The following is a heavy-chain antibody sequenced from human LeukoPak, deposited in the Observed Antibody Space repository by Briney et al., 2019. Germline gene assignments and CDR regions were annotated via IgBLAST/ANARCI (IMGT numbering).Heavy chain of an antibody. V-gene: IGHV3-74*01. J-gene: IGHJ4*02. CDR3: AKDLRSSSWYDY. Sequence: GGSLRLSCAASGVIFSNYWMHWVRQAPGKGLVWVSRINRDGSSTSYADSVKGRFTISRDNAKNTLYLQMNSLRAEDTAVYYCAKDLRSSSWYDYWGQGTLVTVSS. CDR2: INRDGSST. D-gene: IGHD6-13*01. CDR1: GVIFSNYW.